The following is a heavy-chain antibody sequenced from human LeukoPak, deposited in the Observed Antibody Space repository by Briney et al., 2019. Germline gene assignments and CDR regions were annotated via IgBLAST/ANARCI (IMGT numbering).Heavy chain of an antibody. D-gene: IGHD2-2*02. J-gene: IGHJ4*02. V-gene: IGHV3-64*01. Sequence: SGGSLRLSCAASGFTFSIYAMHWVRQAPGKGLEYVSAITSNGGSAYYANSVRGRFTISRDNSKNTLYLQMGSLRAEDMAVYYCARENCDSTTCYKTIDYWGQGTLVTVPS. CDR2: ITSNGGSA. CDR1: GFTFSIYA. CDR3: ARENCDSTTCYKTIDY.